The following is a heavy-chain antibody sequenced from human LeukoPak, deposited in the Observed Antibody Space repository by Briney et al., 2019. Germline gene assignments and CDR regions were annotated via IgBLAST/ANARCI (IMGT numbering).Heavy chain of an antibody. CDR2: ISYSGMTI. CDR1: GFTFSDDY. CDR3: ARGRTGHHSYYYYYMVV. V-gene: IGHV3-11*01. Sequence: GGSLRLSCAASGFTFSDDYMTWIRQAPGKGLEWISFISYSGMTIYYADSVKGRFTISRDNAKNSLHLQMNSLRAEDTAVYYCARGRTGHHSYYYYYMVVWGHGTTVTVSS. J-gene: IGHJ6*03. D-gene: IGHD3/OR15-3a*01.